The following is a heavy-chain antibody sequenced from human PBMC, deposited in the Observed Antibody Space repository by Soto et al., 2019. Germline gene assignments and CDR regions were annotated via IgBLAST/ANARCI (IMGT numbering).Heavy chain of an antibody. CDR3: ASGLAAAGDLYGMDV. J-gene: IGHJ6*02. Sequence: PSETLSLTCAVSGGSISSGGYSLSWIRQPPGKGLEWIGYIYHSGSTYYNPSLKSRVTISVDRSKNQFSLKLSSVTPADTAVYYCASGLAAAGDLYGMDVWGQGTTVTVSS. V-gene: IGHV4-30-2*01. D-gene: IGHD6-13*01. CDR2: IYHSGST. CDR1: GGSISSGGYS.